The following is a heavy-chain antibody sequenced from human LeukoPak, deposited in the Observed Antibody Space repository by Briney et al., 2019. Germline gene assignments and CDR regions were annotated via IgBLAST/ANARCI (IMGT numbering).Heavy chain of an antibody. CDR1: GFTFDDYA. V-gene: IGHV3-9*01. D-gene: IGHD6-6*01. CDR2: ISWNSGSM. J-gene: IGHJ4*02. CDR3: AVPTPEYSSSSVY. Sequence: ESGGSLRLSCAASGFTFDDYAMHWVRQAPGKGLEWVSGISWNSGSMGYADSVKGRFTISRDNAKNSLYLQINSLRAEDTALYYCAVPTPEYSSSSVYWGQGTLVTVSS.